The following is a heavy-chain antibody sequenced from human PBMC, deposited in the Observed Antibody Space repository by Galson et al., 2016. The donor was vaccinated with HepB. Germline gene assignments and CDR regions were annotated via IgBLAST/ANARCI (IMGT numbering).Heavy chain of an antibody. CDR1: GFSLTTGGVG. J-gene: IGHJ3*01. D-gene: IGHD3-10*01. Sequence: PALVKPTQTLTLTCTFSGFSLTTGGVGVGWIRQPPGKALEWLALIYWDGDERYSPSLQSRLTITKGTSKNQVVLTMTNMDPVDTATYYCVHRLNHLLGFDESGGYYTFDVWGQGTMVTVSS. CDR3: VHRLNHLLGFDESGGYYTFDV. CDR2: IYWDGDE. V-gene: IGHV2-5*02.